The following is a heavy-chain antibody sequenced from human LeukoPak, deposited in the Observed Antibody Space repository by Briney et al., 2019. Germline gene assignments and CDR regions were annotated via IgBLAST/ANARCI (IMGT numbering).Heavy chain of an antibody. CDR2: MYYSGTT. CDR3: ARRVRVGFREGSFDY. D-gene: IGHD3-10*01. Sequence: SETLSLTCAVYGGSFSGYYWGWIRQPPGKGLEWIGNMYYSGTTYYNPSLKSRVAISVDTSKNQFSLKLTSVTAADTALYYCARRVRVGFREGSFDYWGQGTLVTVSS. V-gene: IGHV4-34*01. CDR1: GGSFSGYY. J-gene: IGHJ4*02.